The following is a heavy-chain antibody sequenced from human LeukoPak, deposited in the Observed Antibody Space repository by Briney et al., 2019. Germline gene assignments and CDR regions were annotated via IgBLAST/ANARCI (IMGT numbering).Heavy chain of an antibody. CDR3: ARHKGGRYSGSYLDY. CDR1: GGSISNYY. Sequence: PSETLSLTCTVSGGSISNYYRSWIRQPPGKALEWIGYIYTSGSTNYNPSLKSRVTISVDTSKNQFSLKLSSVTAADTAVYYCARHKGGRYSGSYLDYWGQATLVTVSS. J-gene: IGHJ4*02. D-gene: IGHD1-26*01. CDR2: IYTSGST. V-gene: IGHV4-4*09.